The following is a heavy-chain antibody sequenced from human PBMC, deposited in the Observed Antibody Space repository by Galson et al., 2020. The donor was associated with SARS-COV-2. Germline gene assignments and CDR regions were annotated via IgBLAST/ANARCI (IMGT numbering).Heavy chain of an antibody. V-gene: IGHV4-31*03. CDR1: GGSISSGGYY. D-gene: IGHD3-3*01. Sequence: ETSETLSLTCTVSGGSISSGGYYWSWIRQHPGKGLEWIGYIYYSWRTYYNPSLKSRVTISVDTSKNQFSLKLSSVTAADTAVYYCETRPIGLMIVGVAAHYFDCWCQGTLVTVSS. CDR2: IYYSWRT. CDR3: ETRPIGLMIVGVAAHYFDC. J-gene: IGHJ4*02.